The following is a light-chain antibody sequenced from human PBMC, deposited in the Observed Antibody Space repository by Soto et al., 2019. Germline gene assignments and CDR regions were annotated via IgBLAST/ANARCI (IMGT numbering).Light chain of an antibody. CDR3: QQYYSYPIT. Sequence: DIHMTQSPSTLSASLLYIVAITCXASQSISSWLAWYQQKPGKAPKLLIYDASSLESGVPSRFSGSGSGTDFTLTISCLQSEDFATYYCQQYYSYPITFGQGTRLEIK. CDR1: QSISSW. V-gene: IGKV1-5*01. J-gene: IGKJ5*01. CDR2: DAS.